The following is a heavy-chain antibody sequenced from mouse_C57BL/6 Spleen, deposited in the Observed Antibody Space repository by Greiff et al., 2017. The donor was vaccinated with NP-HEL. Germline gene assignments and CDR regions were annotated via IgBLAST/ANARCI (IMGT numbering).Heavy chain of an antibody. CDR3: ATSLLRLWYFDV. V-gene: IGHV1-52*01. CDR2: IDPSDSET. J-gene: IGHJ1*03. CDR1: GYTFTSYW. D-gene: IGHD2-2*01. Sequence: QVQLQQPGAELVRPGPSVKLSCKASGYTFTSYWMHWVKQRPIQGLEWIGNIDPSDSETHYNQKFKDKATLTVDKSSSTAYMQLSSLTSEDSAVYYCATSLLRLWYFDVWGTGTTVTVSS.